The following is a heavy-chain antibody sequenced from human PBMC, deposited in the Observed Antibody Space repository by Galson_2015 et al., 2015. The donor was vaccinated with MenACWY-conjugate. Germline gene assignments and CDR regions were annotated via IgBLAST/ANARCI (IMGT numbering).Heavy chain of an antibody. Sequence: SLRLSCAASGFQFSSYPMTWVRQAPGKGLDWVSFISASGATTYYADSVKGRFTISRDNSKNTLYLQMNSLTAEDTAVYYCAKDGDNSDSSGFYSPLDSWGQGTRVTVSS. CDR3: AKDGDNSDSSGFYSPLDS. D-gene: IGHD3-22*01. V-gene: IGHV3-23*01. J-gene: IGHJ5*01. CDR2: ISASGATT. CDR1: GFQFSSYP.